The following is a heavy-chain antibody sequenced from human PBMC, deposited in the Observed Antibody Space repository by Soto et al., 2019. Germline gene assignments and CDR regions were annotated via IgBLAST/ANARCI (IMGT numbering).Heavy chain of an antibody. Sequence: GGSLRLSCAASGFTFSSYAMSWVRQAPGKGLEWISAISGSGGSTYYADSVKGRFTISRDNSKNTLYLQMNSLRAEDTAVYYCAKSLTPAYSPNWFDPWGQGTLVTVSS. D-gene: IGHD2-21*01. J-gene: IGHJ5*02. V-gene: IGHV3-23*01. CDR3: AKSLTPAYSPNWFDP. CDR2: ISGSGGST. CDR1: GFTFSSYA.